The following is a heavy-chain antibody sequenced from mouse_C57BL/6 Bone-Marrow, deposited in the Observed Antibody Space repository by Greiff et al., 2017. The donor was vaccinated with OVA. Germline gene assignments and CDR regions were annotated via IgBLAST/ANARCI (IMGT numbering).Heavy chain of an antibody. CDR1: GFSLTSYG. V-gene: IGHV2-6*01. CDR2: IWGVGST. CDR3: ARGHYGSPFAY. Sequence: VQLKESGPGLVAPSQSLSITCTVSGFSLTSYGVDWVRPSPGKGLEWLGVIWGVGSTNYNSALKSRLSISKDNSKSQVFLKMNSLQTDDTAMYYCARGHYGSPFAYWGQGTLVTVSA. J-gene: IGHJ3*01. D-gene: IGHD1-1*01.